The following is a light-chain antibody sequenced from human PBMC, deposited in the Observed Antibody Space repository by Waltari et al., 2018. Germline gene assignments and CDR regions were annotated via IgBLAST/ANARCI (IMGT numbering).Light chain of an antibody. J-gene: IGKJ1*01. V-gene: IGKV1-12*01. Sequence: EIQMTQSPSSVSASVGDRVNITCRASQAISSCLAWYQQKPGNSPHLLIYHASNLQSGVPSRFSGSGSGTDFTLTISSLRPEDSATYYCQQGSAFPPTFGQGTKVEVK. CDR2: HAS. CDR1: QAISSC. CDR3: QQGSAFPPT.